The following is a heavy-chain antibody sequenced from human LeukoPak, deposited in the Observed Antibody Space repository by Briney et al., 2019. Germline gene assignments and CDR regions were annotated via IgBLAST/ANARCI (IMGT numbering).Heavy chain of an antibody. CDR1: GGTFSVYS. V-gene: IGHV1-69*05. J-gene: IGHJ1*01. CDR3: ARPKDSNWETRHH. CDR2: ILPNFRPS. D-gene: IGHD4-11*01. Sequence: SVKVSYKASGGTFSVYSIAWVRQAPGQGLEWMGGILPNFRPSNYAQKLQGRVTFSTDESAGTGYLELRGLRSEDTAVYYCARPKDSNWETRHHWGQGTLVTVSS.